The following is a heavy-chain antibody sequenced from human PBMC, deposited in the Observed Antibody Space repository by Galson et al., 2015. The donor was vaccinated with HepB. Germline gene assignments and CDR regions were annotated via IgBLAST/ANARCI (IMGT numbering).Heavy chain of an antibody. CDR2: TYYRSKWFN. D-gene: IGHD2-2*01. CDR3: AILSSSSPDS. CDR1: GDSVSSKSAA. J-gene: IGHJ4*02. V-gene: IGHV6-1*01. Sequence: CAISGDSVSSKSAAWNWIRQSPSRGLEWLGRTYYRSKWFNDYAASVKSRITINPDTSKNQFSLHLNSVTPDDTAVYYCAILSSSSPDSWGQGTLVTVSS.